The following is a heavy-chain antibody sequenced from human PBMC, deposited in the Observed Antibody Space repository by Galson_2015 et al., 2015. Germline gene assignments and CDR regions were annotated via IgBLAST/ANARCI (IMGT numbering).Heavy chain of an antibody. Sequence: SLRLSCAASGFTFSSYGMHWVRQAPGKGLEWVAVISYDGSNKYYADSVKGRFTISRDNSKNTLYLQMNSLRAEDTAVYYCARDGSSGCLDYWGQGTLVTVSS. V-gene: IGHV3-30*03. D-gene: IGHD6-19*01. CDR1: GFTFSSYG. CDR3: ARDGSSGCLDY. J-gene: IGHJ4*02. CDR2: ISYDGSNK.